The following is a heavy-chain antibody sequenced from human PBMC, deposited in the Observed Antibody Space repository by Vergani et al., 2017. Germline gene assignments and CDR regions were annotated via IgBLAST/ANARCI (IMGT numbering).Heavy chain of an antibody. CDR1: GGTFSSSA. J-gene: IGHJ6*03. Sequence: QVQLVQSGAEVKKPGSSVKVSCKASGGTFSSSAISWVRQAPGQELEWMGGCIPIFGTANYAQKFKVRVTSTADESTGTAYMELSSLRSEDTAVYDCAKARANYGDYPPYYYYYMDVWGKGTTVTVSS. CDR2: CIPIFGTA. V-gene: IGHV1-69*01. D-gene: IGHD4-17*01. CDR3: AKARANYGDYPPYYYYYMDV.